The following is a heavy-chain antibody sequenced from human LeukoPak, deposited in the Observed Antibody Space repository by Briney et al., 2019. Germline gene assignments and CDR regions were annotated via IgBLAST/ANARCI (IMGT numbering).Heavy chain of an antibody. J-gene: IGHJ4*02. Sequence: GGSLRLSCAASGFTFSSYWMSWVRQAPGKGLEWVANIREYGSEKYYVDSVKGRFTISRDNAKNSLYLQMNSLRADDTAVYYCARVAEAAAFDYWGQGTMVTVSS. CDR1: GFTFSSYW. D-gene: IGHD6-13*01. CDR3: ARVAEAAAFDY. V-gene: IGHV3-7*01. CDR2: IREYGSEK.